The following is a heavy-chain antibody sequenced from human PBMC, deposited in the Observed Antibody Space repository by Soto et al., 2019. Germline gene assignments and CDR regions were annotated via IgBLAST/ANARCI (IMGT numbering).Heavy chain of an antibody. Sequence: QVQLVESGGGVVQPGRSLRLSCAASGFTFSSYAMHWVRQAPGKGLEWVAVISYDGSNKYYADSVKGRFTISRDNSKNTLYLQMNSLRAEGSAVYYCARGYYDFWSGRVDYWGQGTLVTVSS. V-gene: IGHV3-30-3*01. CDR3: ARGYYDFWSGRVDY. J-gene: IGHJ4*02. CDR1: GFTFSSYA. CDR2: ISYDGSNK. D-gene: IGHD3-3*01.